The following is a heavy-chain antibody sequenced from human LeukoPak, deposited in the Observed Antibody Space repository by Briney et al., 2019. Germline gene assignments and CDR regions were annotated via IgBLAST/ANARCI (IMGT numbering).Heavy chain of an antibody. V-gene: IGHV1-69*01. CDR3: ARAGSSCSSTSCYWSYYYGMDV. CDR2: IIPIFGTA. J-gene: IGHJ6*02. D-gene: IGHD2-2*01. CDR1: GGTFGSYA. Sequence: GSSVKVSCKASGGTFGSYAISWVRQAPGQGLEWMGGIIPIFGTANYAQKFQGRVTITADESTSTAYMELSSLRSEDTAVYYCARAGSSCSSTSCYWSYYYGMDVWGQGTTVTVSS.